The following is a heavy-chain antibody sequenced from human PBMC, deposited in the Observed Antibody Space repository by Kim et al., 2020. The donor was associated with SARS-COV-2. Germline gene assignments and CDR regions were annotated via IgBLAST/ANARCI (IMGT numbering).Heavy chain of an antibody. Sequence: RVTISVDTSKNQFSLKLSSVTAADTAVYYCARYNMITFGGVIVGSYGMDVWGQGTTVTVSS. J-gene: IGHJ6*02. CDR3: ARYNMITFGGVIVGSYGMDV. V-gene: IGHV4-59*01. D-gene: IGHD3-16*02.